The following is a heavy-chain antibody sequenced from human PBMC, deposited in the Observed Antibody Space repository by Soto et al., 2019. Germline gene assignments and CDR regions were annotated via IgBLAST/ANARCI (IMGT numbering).Heavy chain of an antibody. Sequence: QVKLVQSGAEVKKTGSSVQVSCKTSGGTFSTFGISWVRQAPGQGLEWMGGIIPFFGTAEYSQKFEDRITITADESTNTVYMDLRSLTSEDTAIYYCARTAPMDYGDKYYYDFWGQGALVTVS. D-gene: IGHD4-17*01. CDR3: ARTAPMDYGDKYYYDF. J-gene: IGHJ4*02. CDR1: GGTFSTFG. V-gene: IGHV1-69*01. CDR2: IIPFFGTA.